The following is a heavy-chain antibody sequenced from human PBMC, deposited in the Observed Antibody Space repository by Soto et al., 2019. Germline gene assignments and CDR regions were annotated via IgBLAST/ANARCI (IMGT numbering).Heavy chain of an antibody. Sequence: GASVKVSCKASGYAFTGYYMHWVRQAPGQGLEWMGWINPNSGGTNYAQKFQGWVTMTRDTSISTAYMELSRLRSDDTAVYYCAREKYSSGWYIFYGMDVWGQGTTVTVSS. CDR1: GYAFTGYY. CDR2: INPNSGGT. V-gene: IGHV1-2*04. D-gene: IGHD6-19*01. J-gene: IGHJ6*02. CDR3: AREKYSSGWYIFYGMDV.